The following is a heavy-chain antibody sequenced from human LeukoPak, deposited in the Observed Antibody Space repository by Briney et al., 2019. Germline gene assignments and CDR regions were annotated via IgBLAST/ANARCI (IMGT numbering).Heavy chain of an antibody. Sequence: GRSLRLSCAASGFTFDDYAMHWVRQAPGRGLEWVSGIRWNSDIIGYADSVKGRFTISRDNAKNSLYLQMNSLRPDDTAFYYCLKGDCNSDCSLFDLWGQRTLVTVSS. CDR1: GFTFDDYA. J-gene: IGHJ4*02. V-gene: IGHV3-9*01. D-gene: IGHD2/OR15-2a*01. CDR3: LKGDCNSDCSLFDL. CDR2: IRWNSDII.